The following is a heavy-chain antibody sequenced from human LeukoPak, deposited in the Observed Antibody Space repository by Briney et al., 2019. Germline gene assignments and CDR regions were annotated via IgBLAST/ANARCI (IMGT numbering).Heavy chain of an antibody. CDR3: ARHHAEILVPND. D-gene: IGHD1-1*01. Sequence: SETLSLTCTVSGGYIISRSHYWGWIRQPPGKGLEWIGSVYYSGNTYYNPSLKTRATISIDTPTSKNQFSLTLSSVTAADMAVYYCARHHAEILVPNDWGQGTLVTVSS. CDR1: GGYIISRSHY. CDR2: VYYSGNT. J-gene: IGHJ4*02. V-gene: IGHV4-39*01.